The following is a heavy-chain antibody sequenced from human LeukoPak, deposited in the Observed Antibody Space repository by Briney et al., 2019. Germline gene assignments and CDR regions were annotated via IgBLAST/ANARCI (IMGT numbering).Heavy chain of an antibody. CDR3: ASTQLDVFDI. J-gene: IGHJ3*02. CDR1: GGSISSYY. CDR2: IYYSGST. Sequence: PSETLSLTCTVSGGSISSYYWSWIRQPPGKGLEWIGYIYYSGSTNYNPSLKSRVTVSVDTSKNQFSLKLSSVTAADTAVYYCASTQLDVFDIWGQGTMVTVSS. V-gene: IGHV4-59*08. D-gene: IGHD1-1*01.